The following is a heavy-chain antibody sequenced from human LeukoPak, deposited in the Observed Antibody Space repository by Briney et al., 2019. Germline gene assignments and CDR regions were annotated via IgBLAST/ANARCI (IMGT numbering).Heavy chain of an antibody. Sequence: GASVKVSCKASGYTFTSYAMHWVRQAPGQRLEWMGWINAGNGNTKYSQKFQGRVTITRDTSASTAYMELSSLRSEDTAVYYCARDGRRYSGSYTGLSDDYWGQGTLVTVSS. V-gene: IGHV1-3*01. CDR3: ARDGRRYSGSYTGLSDDY. J-gene: IGHJ4*02. CDR2: INAGNGNT. D-gene: IGHD1-26*01. CDR1: GYTFTSYA.